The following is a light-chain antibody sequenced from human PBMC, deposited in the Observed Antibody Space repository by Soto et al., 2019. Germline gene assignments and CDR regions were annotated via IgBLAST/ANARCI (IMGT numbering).Light chain of an antibody. CDR2: GAS. J-gene: IGKJ3*01. CDR1: QSVSSSY. CDR3: QQYGSSPLFT. V-gene: IGKV3-20*01. Sequence: EIVLTQSPGTLSLCPGERATLSCRASQSVSSSYLAWYQQKPGQAPRLLIYGASSRATGIPDRFSGSGSGTDFTLTISRLEPEDCAVYYCQQYGSSPLFTFGAGTKVDIK.